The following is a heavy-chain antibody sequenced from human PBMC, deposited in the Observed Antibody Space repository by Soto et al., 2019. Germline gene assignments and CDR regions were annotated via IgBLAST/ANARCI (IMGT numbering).Heavy chain of an antibody. J-gene: IGHJ4*02. CDR2: IWFDGSNK. Sequence: PGGSLRLSCAASGSIFTGYGMHWVRQAPGKGLEWVAVIWFDGSNKYYADSVKGRFTISRDNSKNMLYLQMNSLRVEDTAVYYCARDAPRVSGFDYWGQRTLVTVSS. V-gene: IGHV3-33*01. CDR3: ARDAPRVSGFDY. D-gene: IGHD1-26*01. CDR1: GSIFTGYG.